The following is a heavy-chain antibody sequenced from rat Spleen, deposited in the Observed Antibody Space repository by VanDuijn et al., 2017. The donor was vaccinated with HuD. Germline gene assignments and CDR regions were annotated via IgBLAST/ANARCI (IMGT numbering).Heavy chain of an antibody. V-gene: IGHV5-7*01. CDR2: IVDDGSNT. CDR3: ARGGFFRY. Sequence: EVQLVESGGGAVQPGRSLKLSCAASGFTFSNYDMAWVRQAPKKGLEWVAAIVDDGSNTFYRDSVKGRFIISRDNAKSTLYLQVDGLRSEDTAIYYCARGGFFRYWGQGVMVTVSS. CDR1: GFTFSNYD. D-gene: IGHD1-6*01. J-gene: IGHJ2*01.